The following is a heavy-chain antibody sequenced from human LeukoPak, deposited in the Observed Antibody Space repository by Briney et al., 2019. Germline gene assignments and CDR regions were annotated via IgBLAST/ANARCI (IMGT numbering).Heavy chain of an antibody. Sequence: ASVKVSCKVSGYTLTELSMHWVRQAPGKGLEWMGGFDPEDGETIYAQKFQGRVTMTEDTSTDTAYMELRSLRSDDTAVYYCARDDGVGATTTRWIDYWGQGTLVTVSS. V-gene: IGHV1-24*01. CDR3: ARDDGVGATTTRWIDY. J-gene: IGHJ4*02. CDR1: GYTLTELS. CDR2: FDPEDGET. D-gene: IGHD1-26*01.